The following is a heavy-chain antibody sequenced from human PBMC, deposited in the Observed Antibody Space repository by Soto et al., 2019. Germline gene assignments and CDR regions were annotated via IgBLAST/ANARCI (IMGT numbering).Heavy chain of an antibody. J-gene: IGHJ4*02. Sequence: HPGGSLRLSCATSGFTFSSYAMSWVRQAPGKGLEWVSAITGSGGSTYYADSVKGRFTISRDNSKNTLYLQMNSLRAEDTAVYYCAKETRTYSGYDCDYWGQGTLVTVSS. V-gene: IGHV3-23*01. D-gene: IGHD5-12*01. CDR1: GFTFSSYA. CDR2: ITGSGGST. CDR3: AKETRTYSGYDCDY.